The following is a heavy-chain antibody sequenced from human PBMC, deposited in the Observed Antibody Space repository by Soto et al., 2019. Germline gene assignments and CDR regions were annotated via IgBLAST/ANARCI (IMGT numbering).Heavy chain of an antibody. D-gene: IGHD2-2*01. CDR1: GYSISSSNW. J-gene: IGHJ5*02. Sequence: LSLTCAVSGYSISSSNWWGWIRQPPGKGLEWIGYIYYSGSTYYNPSLKSRVTMSVDTSKNQFSLKLSSVTAVDTAVYYCARRIVVPAATSFEPDNWFDPWGQGTLVTVSS. V-gene: IGHV4-28*01. CDR3: ARRIVVPAATSFEPDNWFDP. CDR2: IYYSGST.